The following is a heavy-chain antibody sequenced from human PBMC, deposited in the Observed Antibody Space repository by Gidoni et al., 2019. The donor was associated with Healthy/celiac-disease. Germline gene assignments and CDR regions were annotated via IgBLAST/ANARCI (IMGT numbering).Heavy chain of an antibody. V-gene: IGHV4-39*01. J-gene: IGHJ6*02. CDR2: IYYSGST. D-gene: IGHD2-2*01. Sequence: QLQLQESGPGLVKPPETLSPTCTVSGGSISSISYYWGWNRKPRGKGLEWIGSIYYSGSTYYNPSLQRRVTLSVYTSKNQFALKLSSVTSADTAVYYCARLFEGYCSSTSCPKDYYYGMDVWGQGTTVTVSS. CDR3: ARLFEGYCSSTSCPKDYYYGMDV. CDR1: GGSISSISYY.